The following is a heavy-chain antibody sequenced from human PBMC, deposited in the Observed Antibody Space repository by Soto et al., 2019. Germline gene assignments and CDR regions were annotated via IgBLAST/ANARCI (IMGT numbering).Heavy chain of an antibody. Sequence: DSCKDSGFTFNGFYMHWVRQAKGQGLEWMGWINPNSGDTNYAQKFQGRVTMTRDTSISTAYMELSRLRSDDTAVYYCARDLTGARDYWGQGTLATVS. V-gene: IGHV1-2*02. CDR2: INPNSGDT. J-gene: IGHJ4*02. CDR3: ARDLTGARDY. CDR1: GFTFNGFY. D-gene: IGHD1-26*01.